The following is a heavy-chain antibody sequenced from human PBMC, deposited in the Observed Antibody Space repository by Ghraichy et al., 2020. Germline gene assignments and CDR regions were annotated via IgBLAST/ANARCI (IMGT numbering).Heavy chain of an antibody. Sequence: GGSLRLSCAASGFTFNTYYMTWVRQAPGKGLEWVANIKQDGSEKYYVDSVKGRFTISRDNAKVSVYLQMNSLRAEDTAVYYCGRGGYIYGSNPVDYWGQGNQVTVSS. CDR3: GRGGYIYGSNPVDY. J-gene: IGHJ4*02. V-gene: IGHV3-7*04. CDR1: GFTFNTYY. D-gene: IGHD5-18*01. CDR2: IKQDGSEK.